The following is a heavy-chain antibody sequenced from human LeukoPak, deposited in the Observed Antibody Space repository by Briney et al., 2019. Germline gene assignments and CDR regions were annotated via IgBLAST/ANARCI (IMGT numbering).Heavy chain of an antibody. D-gene: IGHD2-2*01. CDR1: GYNFIGYY. V-gene: IGHV1-2*02. J-gene: IGHJ4*02. Sequence: GASVKVSCQTSGYNFIGYYIHWVRQAPGQGLEWMGWVNPNSGDPNYSPRFKGRVSMTRDTSITAAYMELTSLTSDDTAIYYCARRIRTRGDFDSRGKGTLVTVSS. CDR3: ARRIRTRGDFDS. CDR2: VNPNSGDP.